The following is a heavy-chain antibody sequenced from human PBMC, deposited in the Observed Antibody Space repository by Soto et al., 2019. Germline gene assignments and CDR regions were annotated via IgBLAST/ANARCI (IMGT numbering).Heavy chain of an antibody. CDR1: GFTFSDYY. Sequence: QVQLVESGGGLVRPGGSLRLSCAASGFTFSDYYMTWIRQAPGKGLEWVSYITGSSDYTNYADSVKGRFTISRDNVKNSLYLQMNGLRAEDTAVYYCARADYSGMDVWGQGTTVTVSS. CDR2: ITGSSDYT. J-gene: IGHJ6*02. V-gene: IGHV3-11*05. CDR3: ARADYSGMDV.